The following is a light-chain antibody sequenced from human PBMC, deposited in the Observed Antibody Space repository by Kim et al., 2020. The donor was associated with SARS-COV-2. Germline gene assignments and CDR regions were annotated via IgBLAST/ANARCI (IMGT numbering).Light chain of an antibody. Sequence: KFAGWYQQKAGQSPIMVIYQDNKRPSGITERFSGSNSGNTATLTISGTQPMDEADYYCQTWDSRTASYVFGTGTKVTVL. CDR1: KF. J-gene: IGLJ1*01. V-gene: IGLV3-1*01. CDR3: QTWDSRTASYV. CDR2: QDN.